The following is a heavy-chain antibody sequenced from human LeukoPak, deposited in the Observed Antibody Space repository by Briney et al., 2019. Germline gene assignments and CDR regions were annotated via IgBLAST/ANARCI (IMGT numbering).Heavy chain of an antibody. V-gene: IGHV4-39*01. J-gene: IGHJ4*02. Sequence: SETLSLTCTVSGGSISCSSYYWGWIRQPPGKGLEWIGSIYYSGSTYYNPPLKSRVTISVDTSKNQFSLKLTSVTAADTAVYYCARQGGYSGYDVDYWGQGTLVTVSS. D-gene: IGHD5-12*01. CDR3: ARQGGYSGYDVDY. CDR1: GGSISCSSYY. CDR2: IYYSGST.